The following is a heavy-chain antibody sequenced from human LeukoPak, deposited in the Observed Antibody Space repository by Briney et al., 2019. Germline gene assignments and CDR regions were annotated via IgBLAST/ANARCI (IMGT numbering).Heavy chain of an antibody. Sequence: GGSLRLSCAASGFTFSSYAMHWVRQAPGKGLEYVSAISSNGGSTYYANSVKGRFTISRDNSKNTLYLQMGSLRAEDTAVYYCAKVDSSSWFEWFDPWGQGTLVTVSS. D-gene: IGHD6-13*01. CDR2: ISSNGGST. V-gene: IGHV3-64*01. CDR1: GFTFSSYA. CDR3: AKVDSSSWFEWFDP. J-gene: IGHJ5*02.